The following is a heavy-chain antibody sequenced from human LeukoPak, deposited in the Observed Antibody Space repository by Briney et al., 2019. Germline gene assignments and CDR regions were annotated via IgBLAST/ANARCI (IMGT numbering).Heavy chain of an antibody. CDR2: IYYSGST. Sequence: SETLSLTCTVYGGSVSSGSYYWSWIRQPPGKGLEWIGYIYYSGSTNYNPSLKSRVTISVDTSKNQFSLKLSSVTAADTAVYYCARKYYYYDSSGYYTYFDYWGQGTLVTVSS. CDR1: GGSVSSGSYY. D-gene: IGHD3-22*01. CDR3: ARKYYYYDSSGYYTYFDY. V-gene: IGHV4-61*01. J-gene: IGHJ4*02.